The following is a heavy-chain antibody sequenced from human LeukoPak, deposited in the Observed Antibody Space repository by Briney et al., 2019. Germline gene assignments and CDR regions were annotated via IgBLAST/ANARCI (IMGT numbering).Heavy chain of an antibody. Sequence: PGGSLRLSCAASGFTFSSYAMSWVRQAPGKGPEWVSALSGSGGTTYYADSVKGRFTISRDNSKNTLYLQMNSLRAEDTAVYYCAKASRDKAAAGTFDYWGQGTLVTVSS. CDR1: GFTFSSYA. D-gene: IGHD6-13*01. J-gene: IGHJ4*02. CDR3: AKASRDKAAAGTFDY. V-gene: IGHV3-23*01. CDR2: LSGSGGTT.